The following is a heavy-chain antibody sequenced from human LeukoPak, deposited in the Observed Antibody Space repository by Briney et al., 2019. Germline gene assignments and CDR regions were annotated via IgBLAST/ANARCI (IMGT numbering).Heavy chain of an antibody. J-gene: IGHJ4*02. CDR1: GFTFSSYS. D-gene: IGHD1-26*01. Sequence: KPGGSLRLSCAASGFTFSSYSMNWVRQAPGKGLEWVSFISTSSSYIHNADSVKGRFTISRDNAKNSLYLQMNSLRAEDTAVYYCASRIVGTPDYFDYWGLGTLVTVSS. CDR2: ISTSSSYI. CDR3: ASRIVGTPDYFDY. V-gene: IGHV3-21*01.